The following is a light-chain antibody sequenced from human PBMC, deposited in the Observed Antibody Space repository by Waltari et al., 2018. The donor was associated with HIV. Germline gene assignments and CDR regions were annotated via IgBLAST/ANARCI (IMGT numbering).Light chain of an antibody. Sequence: QSVLTQPPSASGTPEQRVSISCSGSTSNIGRNTVSWFQQLPGAAPTVLIFGKKPRPSGVPDRFSGSKSGTSASLAISGLQFEDEADYYCASWDDSLNGPVFGGGTKLTV. J-gene: IGLJ2*01. CDR1: TSNIGRNT. V-gene: IGLV1-44*01. CDR3: ASWDDSLNGPV. CDR2: GKK.